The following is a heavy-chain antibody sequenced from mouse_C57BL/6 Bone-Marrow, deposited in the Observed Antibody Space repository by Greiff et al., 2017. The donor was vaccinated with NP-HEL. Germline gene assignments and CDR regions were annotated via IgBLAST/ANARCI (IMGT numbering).Heavy chain of an antibody. V-gene: IGHV2-5*01. CDR2: IWRGGST. CDR1: GFSLTSYG. CDR3: VKNPRVES. Sequence: VQLQQSGPGLVQPSQSLSITCTVSGFSLTSYGVHWVRQSPGKGLEWLGVIWRGGSTDYNAAFMSRLSITQDNSKSQVFFKMNSLQADDTPTYSCVKNPRVESWGPGTTLTVSS. J-gene: IGHJ2*01.